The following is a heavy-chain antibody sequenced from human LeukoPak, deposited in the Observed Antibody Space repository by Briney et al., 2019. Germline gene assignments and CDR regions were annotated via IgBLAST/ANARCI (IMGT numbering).Heavy chain of an antibody. CDR3: AKDMAQQYYDSSGYYLYYYYGMDV. Sequence: SLRLSCAASGFTFDDYAMHWVRQAPGKGLEWVSGISWNSGSIGYADSVKGRFTISRDNAKNSLYLQMNSLRAEDTALYYCAKDMAQQYYDSSGYYLYYYYGMDVWGQGTTVTVSS. J-gene: IGHJ6*02. V-gene: IGHV3-9*01. CDR2: ISWNSGSI. CDR1: GFTFDDYA. D-gene: IGHD3-22*01.